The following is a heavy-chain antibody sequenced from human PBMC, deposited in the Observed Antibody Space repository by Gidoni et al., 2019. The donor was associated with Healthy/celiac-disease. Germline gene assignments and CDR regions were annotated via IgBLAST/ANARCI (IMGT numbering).Heavy chain of an antibody. Sequence: QVQLVQSGAEVKKPGSSVKVSCKASGGTFSSYSLSWVRQAPGQGLEWMGGIIPIFGTANYAQKFQGRVTITADESTSTAYMELSSLRSEDTAVYYCARVITDDSSGYYAYYFDYWGQGTLVTVSS. V-gene: IGHV1-69*01. CDR1: GGTFSSYS. CDR3: ARVITDDSSGYYAYYFDY. D-gene: IGHD3-22*01. CDR2: IIPIFGTA. J-gene: IGHJ4*02.